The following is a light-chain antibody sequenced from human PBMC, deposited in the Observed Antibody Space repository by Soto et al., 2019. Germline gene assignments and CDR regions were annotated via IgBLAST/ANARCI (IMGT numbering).Light chain of an antibody. Sequence: EVVLTQSPVTLSLSPGERASLSCRASQFLSSYLAWYQHKSGQAPRLLIYGVYTRASGIPDRFSGSGSGTEFTLTITRLEPEDSAVYFCQHYGYSQWTFGQGTKVDIK. CDR3: QHYGYSQWT. J-gene: IGKJ1*01. CDR1: QFLSSY. V-gene: IGKV3-20*01. CDR2: GVY.